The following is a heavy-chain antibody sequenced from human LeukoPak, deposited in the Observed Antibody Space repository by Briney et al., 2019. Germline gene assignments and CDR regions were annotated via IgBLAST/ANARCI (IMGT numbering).Heavy chain of an antibody. V-gene: IGHV1-69*05. CDR3: ARGPALYSSPYYYYYYYMDV. CDR1: GGTFSSYA. D-gene: IGHD6-13*01. CDR2: IIPIFDTT. J-gene: IGHJ6*03. Sequence: SVKVSCKASGGTFSSYAISWVRQAPGQGLEWMGGIIPIFDTTYYAQKFQGRVTITTDESTNTAFMELSSLRSEDTAVYYCARGPALYSSPYYYYYYYMDVWGKGTTVTVSS.